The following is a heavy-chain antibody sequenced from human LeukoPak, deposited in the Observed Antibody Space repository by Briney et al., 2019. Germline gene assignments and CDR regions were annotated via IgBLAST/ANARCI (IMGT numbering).Heavy chain of an antibody. D-gene: IGHD4-11*01. Sequence: GGSLRLSCAASGFTFSPSGMNWVRQAPGKGLEWVSSISGDSIYIFYADSVKGRFTISRDNAKNSLYLEMNSLRAEDTAVYYCVNFETTIYSNNAEYWGQGTLVTVSS. V-gene: IGHV3-21*01. CDR2: ISGDSIYI. CDR3: VNFETTIYSNNAEY. J-gene: IGHJ4*02. CDR1: GFTFSPSG.